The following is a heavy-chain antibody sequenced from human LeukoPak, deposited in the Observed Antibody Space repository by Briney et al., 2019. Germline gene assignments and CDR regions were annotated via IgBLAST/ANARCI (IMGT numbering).Heavy chain of an antibody. Sequence: GGSLRLSCAASGFTFSSYAMHWVRQAPGKGLEWVAVISYDGSNKYYADSVKGRFTISRDNSKNTLYLQMNSLRAEDTAVYYCASAEVTPPISWAFDYWGQGTLVTVSS. D-gene: IGHD4-23*01. CDR1: GFTFSSYA. CDR3: ASAEVTPPISWAFDY. J-gene: IGHJ4*02. CDR2: ISYDGSNK. V-gene: IGHV3-30*04.